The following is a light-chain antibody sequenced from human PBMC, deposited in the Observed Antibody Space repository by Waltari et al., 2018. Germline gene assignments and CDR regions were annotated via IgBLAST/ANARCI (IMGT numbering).Light chain of an antibody. V-gene: IGKV3-20*01. J-gene: IGKJ2*01. CDR3: QQYGSSILYT. Sequence: EVVLTQSPAPFSSSPGESATLSCRAGQRLTNRYLAWYQQKPGQAPRLLIYGASSRAAGIPYRFSGSGSGTDFTLIISRLEPDDFAVYYCQQYGSSILYTFGQGTKLEIK. CDR1: QRLTNRY. CDR2: GAS.